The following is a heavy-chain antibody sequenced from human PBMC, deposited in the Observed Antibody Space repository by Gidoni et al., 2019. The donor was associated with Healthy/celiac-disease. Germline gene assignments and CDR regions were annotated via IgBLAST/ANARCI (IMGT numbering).Heavy chain of an antibody. V-gene: IGHV3-21*01. Sequence: EVQLVESGGGLVKPGGSLRLSCAASGFTFSSYSMNWVRQAPGKGLEWVSSISSSSSYIYYADAVKGRFTISRDNAKNSLYLQMNSLGAEDTAVYYCARVPAAIGVWGKGTTVTVSS. CDR2: ISSSSSYI. D-gene: IGHD2-2*02. CDR3: ARVPAAIGV. CDR1: GFTFSSYS. J-gene: IGHJ6*04.